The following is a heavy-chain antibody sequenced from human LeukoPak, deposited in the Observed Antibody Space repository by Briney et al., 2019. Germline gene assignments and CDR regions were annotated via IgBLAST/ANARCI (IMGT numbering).Heavy chain of an antibody. CDR3: ARYTYGDYGIHYYYVDV. CDR1: GGSISSYY. Sequence: SETLSLTCTVSGGSISSYYWSWIRQPPGKGLEWIGYIYYSGSTNYNPSLKSRVTISVDTSKNQFSLKLSSVTAADTAVYYCARYTYGDYGIHYYYVDVWGKGTTVTVSS. D-gene: IGHD4-17*01. J-gene: IGHJ6*03. V-gene: IGHV4-59*08. CDR2: IYYSGST.